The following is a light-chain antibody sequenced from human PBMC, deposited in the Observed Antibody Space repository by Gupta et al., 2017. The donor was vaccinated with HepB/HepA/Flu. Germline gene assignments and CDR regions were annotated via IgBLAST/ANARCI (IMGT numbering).Light chain of an antibody. CDR3: RSHESNKNVV. CDR1: NSDVGGYNY. J-gene: IGLJ2*01. CDR2: EVS. V-gene: IGLV2-8*01. Sequence: QSALTQPPSASGSPGQSVTISCTRTNSDVGGYNYVSWYQQHPGKAPKLLIYEVSERPSGASERFSGSKSGTTASLTISGLQAEDEADYYCRSHESNKNVVFGGGTKLTVL.